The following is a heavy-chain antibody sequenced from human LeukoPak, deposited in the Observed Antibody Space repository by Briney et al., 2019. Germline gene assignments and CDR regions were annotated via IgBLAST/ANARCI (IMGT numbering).Heavy chain of an antibody. J-gene: IGHJ4*02. V-gene: IGHV3-7*04. CDR1: GFAFWNSW. CDR3: ARDYDYVWGSYRYFYFDY. CDR2: IKEDGSEK. Sequence: GGSLRLSCAASGFAFWNSWMTWIRQAPGKGLEWVANIKEDGSEKYYVDSVKGRFTISRDNAKNSLYLQMNSLRAEDTAVYYCARDYDYVWGSYRYFYFDYWGQGTLVTVSS. D-gene: IGHD3-16*02.